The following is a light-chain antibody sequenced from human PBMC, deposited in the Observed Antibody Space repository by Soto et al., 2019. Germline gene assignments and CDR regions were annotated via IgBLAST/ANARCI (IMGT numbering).Light chain of an antibody. CDR3: QQYSTYSRT. CDR2: KAS. Sequence: DIQMTQSPSTLSASVGDRVTITCWASQSISTWLAWYQHRPGKAPRLLIYKASSLEGGVPSRFSGSRSGTEFSLTISSLQPDDFAPYYCQQYSTYSRTFGQGTKVEV. V-gene: IGKV1-5*03. J-gene: IGKJ1*01. CDR1: QSISTW.